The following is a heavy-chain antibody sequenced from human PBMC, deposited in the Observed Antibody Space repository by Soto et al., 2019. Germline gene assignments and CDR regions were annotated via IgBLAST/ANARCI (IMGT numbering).Heavy chain of an antibody. CDR2: INHSGST. V-gene: IGHV4-34*01. CDR1: DGSFSGYY. D-gene: IGHD2-15*01. Sequence: QVQLKQWGAGLLKPSETLSLTCAVYDGSFSGYYWSWIRQPPGKGLEWIGEINHSGSTNYNPSLESRVTISVDTSKNQFSLNLSSVTAADTAVYYCARGRPSCSGGSCVVCYFDYWGQGTLVTVSS. CDR3: ARGRPSCSGGSCVVCYFDY. J-gene: IGHJ4*02.